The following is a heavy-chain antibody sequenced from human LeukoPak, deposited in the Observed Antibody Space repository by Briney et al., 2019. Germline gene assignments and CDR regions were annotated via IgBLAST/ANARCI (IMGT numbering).Heavy chain of an antibody. CDR2: IKQDGSEK. Sequence: PGGSLRLSCAASGFTFSSYWMSWVRQAPGKGLEWVANIKQDGSEKYYVDSVKGRFTISRDNAKKSLYLQMNSLRVEDTAVYYCARGAAAGRRAFDIWGQGTMVTVSS. J-gene: IGHJ3*02. V-gene: IGHV3-7*01. CDR3: ARGAAAGRRAFDI. D-gene: IGHD6-13*01. CDR1: GFTFSSYW.